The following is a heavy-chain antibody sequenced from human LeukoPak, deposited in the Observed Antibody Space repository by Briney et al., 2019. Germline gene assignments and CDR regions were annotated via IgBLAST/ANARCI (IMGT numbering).Heavy chain of an antibody. CDR2: IYYSGST. V-gene: IGHV4-59*01. D-gene: IGHD4-17*01. CDR3: ARDRGDYRDYHGLWFDP. J-gene: IGHJ5*02. CDR1: GGSISSYY. Sequence: KPSETLSLTCTVSGGSISSYYWSWIRQPPGKGLEWIGYIYYSGSTNYNPSLKSRVTISVDTSKNQFSLKLSSVTAADTAVYYCARDRGDYRDYHGLWFDPWGQGTLVTVSS.